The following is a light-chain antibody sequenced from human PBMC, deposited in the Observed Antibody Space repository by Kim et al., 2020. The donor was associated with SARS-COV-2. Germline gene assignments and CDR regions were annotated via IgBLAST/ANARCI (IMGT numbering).Light chain of an antibody. CDR2: YDD. CDR3: STWDDSLNGVV. CDR1: SSNIGNNA. Sequence: RQRVTISCSGSSSNIGNNAINWYQQVPGKSPKLLIYYDDVLASGVSDRFSGSRSGTSASLDISGLQSDDEADYYCSTWDDSLNGVVFGGGTQLTVL. J-gene: IGLJ3*02. V-gene: IGLV1-36*01.